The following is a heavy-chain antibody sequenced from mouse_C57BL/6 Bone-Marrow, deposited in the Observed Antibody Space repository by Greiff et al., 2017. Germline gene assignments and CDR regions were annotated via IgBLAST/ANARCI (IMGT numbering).Heavy chain of an antibody. D-gene: IGHD1-1*01. CDR2: IYPGDGDT. CDR1: GYAFSSSW. J-gene: IGHJ2*01. V-gene: IGHV1-82*01. CDR3: ATNTLYGSDY. Sequence: VQLQQSGPELVKPGASVKISCKASGYAFSSSWMNWVKQRPGKGLEWIGRIYPGDGDTNYNGKFKGKATLTADKSSSTAYMQLSSLTSEDSAVYFCATNTLYGSDYWGQGTTLTVSS.